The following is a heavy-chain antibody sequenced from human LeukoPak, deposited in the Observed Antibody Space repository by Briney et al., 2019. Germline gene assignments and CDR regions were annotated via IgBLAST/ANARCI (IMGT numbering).Heavy chain of an antibody. CDR1: GGSFSGYY. Sequence: SETLSLTCAVYGGSFSGYYWSWIRQPPGKGLGWIGEINHSGSTNYNPSLKSRVTISVDTSKNQFSLKLSSVTAADTAVYYCARGITGTTTYSYYYGMDVWGQGTTVTVSS. V-gene: IGHV4-34*01. CDR2: INHSGST. J-gene: IGHJ6*02. CDR3: ARGITGTTTYSYYYGMDV. D-gene: IGHD1-20*01.